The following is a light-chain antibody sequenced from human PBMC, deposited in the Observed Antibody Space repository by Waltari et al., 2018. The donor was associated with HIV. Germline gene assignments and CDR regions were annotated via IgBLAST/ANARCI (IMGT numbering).Light chain of an antibody. CDR3: CSFVGSYSYV. V-gene: IGLV2-11*01. CDR2: DVT. J-gene: IGLJ1*01. CDR1: SGALDGSSF. Sequence: QSALTQPRSGSGSPGQSVTLSCTGSSGALDGSSFVSWYQQHPGDAPKVVIYDVTKRPSGVPDRFSGPRSGNTASLTISGLQAEDEADYFCCSFVGSYSYVFGTGTKVTVL.